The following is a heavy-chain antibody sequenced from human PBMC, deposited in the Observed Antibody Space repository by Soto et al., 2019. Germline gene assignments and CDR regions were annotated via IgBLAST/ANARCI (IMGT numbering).Heavy chain of an antibody. Sequence: GGSLRLSCAASGFTFDDYTMHWVRQAPGKGLEWVSLISWDGGSTYYADSVKGRFTISRDNSKNSLYLQMNSLRSEDTALYYCAKDSRAGYYYYLDFWGQGTTVTVSS. CDR1: GFTFDDYT. CDR3: AKDSRAGYYYYLDF. D-gene: IGHD3-10*01. V-gene: IGHV3-43*01. J-gene: IGHJ6*03. CDR2: ISWDGGST.